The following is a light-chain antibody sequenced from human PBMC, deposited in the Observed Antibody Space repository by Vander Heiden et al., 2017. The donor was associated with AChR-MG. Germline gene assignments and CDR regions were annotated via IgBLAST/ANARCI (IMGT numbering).Light chain of an antibody. V-gene: IGLV3-19*01. J-gene: IGLJ2*01. CDR3: ASRDSIGTLVI. CDR1: RLPNYS. CDR2: DSD. Sequence: SSELTQDPAVSVALGQPVTLTCQGDRLPNYSASWYQQKPGQAPGFVLSDSDKRPSGIPDRFSGSKSGKIAALTITGAQAEDEADYYCASRDSIGTLVIFAGGTKLTVL.